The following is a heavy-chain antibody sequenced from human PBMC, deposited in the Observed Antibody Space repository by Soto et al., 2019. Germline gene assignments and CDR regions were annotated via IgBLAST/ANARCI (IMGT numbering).Heavy chain of an antibody. CDR3: ARQGGVAAAGANWFDP. Sequence: QVQLQESGPGLVKSSETLSLTCTVSGGSISSYYWSWIRQPPGKGLEWIGYIYYSGSTNYNPSLKSRVTISVDTSKNQFSLKLSSVTAADTAVYYYARQGGVAAAGANWFDPWGQGTLVTVSS. D-gene: IGHD6-13*01. CDR1: GGSISSYY. J-gene: IGHJ5*02. V-gene: IGHV4-59*08. CDR2: IYYSGST.